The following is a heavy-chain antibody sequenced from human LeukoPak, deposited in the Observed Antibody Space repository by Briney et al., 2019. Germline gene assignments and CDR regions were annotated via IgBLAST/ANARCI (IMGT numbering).Heavy chain of an antibody. Sequence: SETLSLTCTVSGGSISSYYWSWIRQPPGKGLEWIGYIYYSGSTNYNPSLKSRVTISVDTSKNQFSLKLSSVTAADTAVYYCASWNSVNAFDIWGQATMVTVSS. D-gene: IGHD1-7*01. J-gene: IGHJ3*02. CDR2: IYYSGST. V-gene: IGHV4-59*01. CDR1: GGSISSYY. CDR3: ASWNSVNAFDI.